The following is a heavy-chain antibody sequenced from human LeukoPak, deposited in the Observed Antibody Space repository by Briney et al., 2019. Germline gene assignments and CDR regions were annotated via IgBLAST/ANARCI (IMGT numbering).Heavy chain of an antibody. CDR2: INPSGGST. CDR3: ARVHGGYPFDH. D-gene: IGHD2-15*01. CDR1: GYTFTSYY. Sequence: ASVKVSCKASGYTFTSYYMHWVRQAPGQGLEWMGIINPSGGSTSYAQKFQGRVTMTRDMSTSTVYMELSSLRSEDTAVYYCARVHGGYPFDHWGQGTLVTVSS. J-gene: IGHJ4*02. V-gene: IGHV1-46*01.